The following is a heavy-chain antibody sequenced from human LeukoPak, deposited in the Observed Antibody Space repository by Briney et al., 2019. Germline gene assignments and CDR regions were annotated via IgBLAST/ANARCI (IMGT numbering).Heavy chain of an antibody. CDR3: ARGDNVDIVATSPFDY. CDR1: GYTFTSYA. J-gene: IGHJ4*02. CDR2: IIPIFGTA. D-gene: IGHD5-12*01. V-gene: IGHV1-69*13. Sequence: ASVKVSCKASGYTFTSYAISWVRQAPGQGLEWMGGIIPIFGTANYAQKFQGRVTITADESTSTAYMELSSLRSEDTAVYYCARGDNVDIVATSPFDYWGQGTLVTVSS.